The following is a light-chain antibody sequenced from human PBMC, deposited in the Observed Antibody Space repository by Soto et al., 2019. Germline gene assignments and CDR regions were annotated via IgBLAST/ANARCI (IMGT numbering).Light chain of an antibody. CDR2: GAS. CDR1: QSVGSY. CDR3: LQRSIGFT. J-gene: IGKJ3*01. Sequence: EIVLTQSPATRSLSPGERATLSCRASQSVGSYLAWYQQKPGQAPRLLIFGASSRAPGIPARFSGSGSGTDFTLTISSLEPEDFAVYHCLQRSIGFTFGPGTKVD. V-gene: IGKV3-11*01.